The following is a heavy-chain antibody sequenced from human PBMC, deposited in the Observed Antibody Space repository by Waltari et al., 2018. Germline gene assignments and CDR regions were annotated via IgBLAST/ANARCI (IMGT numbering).Heavy chain of an antibody. CDR1: GFSVSNNY. V-gene: IGHV3-66*02. CDR2: IYSGGWT. CDR3: ARNLGTGGWGLFDY. J-gene: IGHJ4*02. Sequence: EVQLEESGGGLVQPGGSLRLSCAASGFSVSNNYMSWVRQAPGKGLEWVSVIYSGGWTYCADSWKCRFTISRDSSKNTLYLQMNNLRAEETAVYYCARNLGTGGWGLFDYWGQGILVTVSS. D-gene: IGHD6-19*01.